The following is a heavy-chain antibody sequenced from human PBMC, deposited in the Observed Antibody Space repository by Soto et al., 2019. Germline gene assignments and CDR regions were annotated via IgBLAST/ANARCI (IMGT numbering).Heavy chain of an antibody. CDR1: GGSMIIYY. D-gene: IGHD4-17*01. CDR3: ARAHYGDYGYGMDV. CDR2: IYYAGST. Sequence: SETLSLTCTVSGGSMIIYYLSWIRQPPGRGLEWIGFIYYAGSTKYNPSLNSRVTISVDTSKDQFSLTVTSVTAADTAVYYCARAHYGDYGYGMDVWGQGTTVTVSS. J-gene: IGHJ6*02. V-gene: IGHV4-59*08.